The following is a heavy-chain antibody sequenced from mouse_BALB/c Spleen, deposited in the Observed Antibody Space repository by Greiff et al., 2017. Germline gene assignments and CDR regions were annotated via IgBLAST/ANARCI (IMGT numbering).Heavy chain of an antibody. CDR2: INPGSGGT. D-gene: IGHD1-2*01. CDR3: ARGGTTATWFAY. CDR1: GYAFTNYL. J-gene: IGHJ3*01. V-gene: IGHV1-54*01. Sequence: VQLQESGAELVRPGTSVKVSCKASGYAFTNYLIEWVKQRPGQGLEWIGVINPGSGGTNYNEKFKGKATLTADKSSSTAYMQLSSLTSDDSAVYFCARGGTTATWFAYWGQGTLVTVSA.